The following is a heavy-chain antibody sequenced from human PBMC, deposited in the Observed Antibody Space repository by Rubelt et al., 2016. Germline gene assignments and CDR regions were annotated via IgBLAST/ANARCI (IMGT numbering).Heavy chain of an antibody. D-gene: IGHD3-3*01. J-gene: IGHJ4*02. CDR2: IYSGGST. CDR3: ARSGPIDY. CDR1: GFTVSTKY. Sequence: GFTVSTKYMTWVRQAPGKGLEWLSIIYSGGSTYYADSVKGRFTISRDDSKNTLYLQMNSLRVEDTAFYYCARSGPIDYWGQGTPVTVSS. V-gene: IGHV3-66*01.